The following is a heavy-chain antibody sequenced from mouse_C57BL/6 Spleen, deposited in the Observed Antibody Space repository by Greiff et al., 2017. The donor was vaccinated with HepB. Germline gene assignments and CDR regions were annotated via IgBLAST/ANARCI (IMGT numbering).Heavy chain of an antibody. CDR2: IDPSDSET. V-gene: IGHV1-52*01. D-gene: IGHD2-1*01. CDR1: GYTFTSYW. CDR3: ARGWAYGNYVGWYFDV. J-gene: IGHJ1*03. Sequence: QVQLQHPGAELVRPGSSVKLSCKASGYTFTSYWMHWVKQRPIQGLEWIGNIDPSDSETHYNQKFKDKATLTVDKSSSTAYMQLSSLTSEDSAVYYCARGWAYGNYVGWYFDVWGTGTTVTVSS.